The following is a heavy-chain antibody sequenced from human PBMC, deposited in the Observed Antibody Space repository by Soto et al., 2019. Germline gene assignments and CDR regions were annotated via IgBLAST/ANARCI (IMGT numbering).Heavy chain of an antibody. CDR1: GFTFSSYS. D-gene: IGHD3-22*01. V-gene: IGHV3-21*01. Sequence: EVQLVESGGGLVKPGGSLRLSCAASGFTFSSYSMNWVRQAPGKGLEWVSSISSSSSYIYYADSVKGRFTISRDNAENSLYLQMNSLRAEVTAVYYCARTHYDTPKDAFDIWGQVTMVIFSS. J-gene: IGHJ3*02. CDR3: ARTHYDTPKDAFDI. CDR2: ISSSSSYI.